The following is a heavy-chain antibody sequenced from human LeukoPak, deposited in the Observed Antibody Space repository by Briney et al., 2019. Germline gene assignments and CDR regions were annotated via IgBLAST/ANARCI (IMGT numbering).Heavy chain of an antibody. CDR2: IYYSGST. D-gene: IGHD5-18*01. CDR1: GGSISSGDYY. Sequence: APQTLSLTCTVSGGSISSGDYYWSWIRQPPGKGLEWIGYIYYSGSTYYNPSLKSRVTISVDTSKNQFSLKLSSVTAADTAVYYCAREVDSYGYPWYFDLWGRGTLVTVSS. V-gene: IGHV4-30-4*08. CDR3: AREVDSYGYPWYFDL. J-gene: IGHJ2*01.